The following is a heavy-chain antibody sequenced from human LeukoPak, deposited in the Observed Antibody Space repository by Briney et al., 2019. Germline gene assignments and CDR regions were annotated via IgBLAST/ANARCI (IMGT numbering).Heavy chain of an antibody. CDR1: GFTFSSYW. CDR3: AKDQEYCSGGTCYTTYYFDY. Sequence: GGSLRLSCAASGFTFSSYWMHWVRQAPGKGLEWVSAISGSGGSTYYADSVKGRFTISRDNSKNTLYLQMNSLRAEDMAVYYCAKDQEYCSGGTCYTTYYFDYWGQGTLVTVSS. J-gene: IGHJ4*02. CDR2: ISGSGGST. V-gene: IGHV3-23*01. D-gene: IGHD2-15*01.